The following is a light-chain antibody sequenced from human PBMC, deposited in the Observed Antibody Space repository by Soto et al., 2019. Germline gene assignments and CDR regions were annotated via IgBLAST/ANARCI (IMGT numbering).Light chain of an antibody. CDR2: GAS. V-gene: IGKV3-20*01. J-gene: IGKJ1*01. Sequence: EIVLTQSPGTLSLSPGERATLSCRASQSVSSSYLAWYQQKPGQAPRLLIYGASSRATGIPDRFSGSGSGTDFTLTIRRLEPEDFAVYYCQQYGSSRWTFGQGTNVEI. CDR3: QQYGSSRWT. CDR1: QSVSSSY.